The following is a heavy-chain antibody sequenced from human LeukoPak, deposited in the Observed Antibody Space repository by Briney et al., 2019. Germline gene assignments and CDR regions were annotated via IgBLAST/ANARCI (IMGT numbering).Heavy chain of an antibody. J-gene: IGHJ4*02. CDR3: AGGVWPRSNY. D-gene: IGHD6-13*01. V-gene: IGHV3-48*04. Sequence: GGSLRLSCAASGFTFSSYSMNWVRQAPGKGLEWVSYISSSSSTIYYADSVKGRFTISRDNAQNSLYLQMNSLRAEDTAIYYCAGGVWPRSNYWGQGTLVTVSS. CDR2: ISSSSSTI. CDR1: GFTFSSYS.